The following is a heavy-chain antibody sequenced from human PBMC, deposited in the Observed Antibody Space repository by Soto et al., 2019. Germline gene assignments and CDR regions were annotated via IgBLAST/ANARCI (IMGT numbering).Heavy chain of an antibody. D-gene: IGHD1-26*01. CDR1: GFTFSSYG. V-gene: IGHV3-33*01. CDR2: IWYDGSNK. J-gene: IGHJ4*02. Sequence: GGSLRLSCAASGFTFSSYGMHWVRQAPGKGLEWVAVIWYDGSNKYYADSVKGRFTISRDNSKNTLYLQMNSLRAEDTAVYYCARGRPIVRATGLDYCGQGTLVTVSS. CDR3: ARGRPIVRATGLDY.